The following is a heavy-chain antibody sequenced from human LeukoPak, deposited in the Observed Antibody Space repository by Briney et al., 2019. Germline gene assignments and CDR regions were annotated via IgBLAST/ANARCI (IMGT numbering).Heavy chain of an antibody. V-gene: IGHV1-8*01. CDR3: ARGLRLARRDSSGAY. D-gene: IGHD3-22*01. Sequence: PGASVKVSCKASGYTFTSYDINWVRQATGQGLEWMGWMNPNSGNTGYAQKFQGRVTMTRNTSISTAYMELSSLRSEDTAVYYCARGLRLARRDSSGAYWGQGTLVTASS. CDR2: MNPNSGNT. CDR1: GYTFTSYD. J-gene: IGHJ4*02.